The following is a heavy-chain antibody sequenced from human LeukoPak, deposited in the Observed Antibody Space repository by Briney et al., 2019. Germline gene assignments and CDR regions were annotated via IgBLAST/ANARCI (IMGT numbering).Heavy chain of an antibody. D-gene: IGHD3-10*01. CDR2: ISSSSSTI. V-gene: IGHV3-48*02. Sequence: GGSLRLSCAASGFTFSSYSMNWVRQAPGKGLEWVSYISSSSSTIYYADSVKGRFTISRDNAKNSQYLQMNSLRDEDTAVYYRARAVMVRGADSDYWGQGTLVTVSS. CDR1: GFTFSSYS. CDR3: ARAVMVRGADSDY. J-gene: IGHJ4*02.